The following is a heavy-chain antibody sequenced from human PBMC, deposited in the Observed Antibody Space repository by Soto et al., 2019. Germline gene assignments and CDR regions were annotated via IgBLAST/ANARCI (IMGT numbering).Heavy chain of an antibody. CDR1: GFTFSSYG. CDR2: IIPIFGTA. V-gene: IGHV1-69*01. D-gene: IGHD5-18*01. J-gene: IGHJ3*02. Sequence: QVQLVESGGGVVQPGRSLRLSCAASGFTFSSYGMHWVRQAPGQGLEWMGGIIPIFGTANYAQKFQGRVTITADESTSTAYMELSSLRSEDTAVYYCARVPDTAMVTVMGIHDAFDIWGQGTMVTVSS. CDR3: ARVPDTAMVTVMGIHDAFDI.